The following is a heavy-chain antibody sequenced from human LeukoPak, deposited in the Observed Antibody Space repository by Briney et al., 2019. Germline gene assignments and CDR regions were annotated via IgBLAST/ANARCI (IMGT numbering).Heavy chain of an antibody. CDR3: ARGRHDSSGYYYIF. V-gene: IGHV3-21*01. CDR2: ISSSSSYI. CDR1: GFTFSSYS. J-gene: IGHJ4*02. Sequence: GGSLRLSCAASGFTFSSYSMNWVRQAPGKGLEWVSSISSSSSYIYCADSVKGRFTISRDNAKNSLYLQMNSLRAEDTAVYYCARGRHDSSGYYYIFWGQGTLVTVSS. D-gene: IGHD3-22*01.